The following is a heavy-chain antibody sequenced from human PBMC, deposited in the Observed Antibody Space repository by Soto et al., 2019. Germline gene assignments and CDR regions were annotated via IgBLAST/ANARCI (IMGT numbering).Heavy chain of an antibody. CDR1: GYTFTSYY. CDR2: IIPIFGTA. CDR3: ARVASNYYYYGMDV. Sequence: SVKVSCKASGYTFTSYYMHWVRQAPGQGLEWMGGIIPIFGTANYAQKFQGRVTITADESTSTAYMELSSLRSEDTAVYYCARVASNYYYYGMDVWGQGTTVTVSS. V-gene: IGHV1-69*13. J-gene: IGHJ6*02. D-gene: IGHD4-4*01.